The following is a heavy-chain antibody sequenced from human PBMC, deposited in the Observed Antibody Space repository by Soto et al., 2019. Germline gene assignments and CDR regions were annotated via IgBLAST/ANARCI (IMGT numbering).Heavy chain of an antibody. CDR3: ARDISYGSGTSYGY. CDR2: ISSHNDGT. D-gene: IGHD3-10*01. J-gene: IGHJ4*02. CDR1: GYTFTSHG. Sequence: QVQLVQSGAEVKKPGASVKVSCKASGYTFTSHGISWVRQAPGQGLEWMGWISSHNDGTNYARKLQGRVTMTTDTSTSTASLELRSLTSDDTAVYYCARDISYGSGTSYGYRGQGTLVTVSS. V-gene: IGHV1-18*01.